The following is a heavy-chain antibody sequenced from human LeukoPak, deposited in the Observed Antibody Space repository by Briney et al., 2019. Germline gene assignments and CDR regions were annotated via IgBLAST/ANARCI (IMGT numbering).Heavy chain of an antibody. V-gene: IGHV3-11*05. CDR1: GFTFSSYW. J-gene: IGHJ4*02. CDR2: ISSSSSYT. D-gene: IGHD3-10*01. Sequence: GGSLRLSCAASGFTFSSYWMSWIRQAPGKGLEWVSYISSSSSYTNYADSVKGRFTISRDNAKNSLYLQMNSLRAEDTAVYYCARDSRDYYGSGSYDYWGQGTLVTVSS. CDR3: ARDSRDYYGSGSYDY.